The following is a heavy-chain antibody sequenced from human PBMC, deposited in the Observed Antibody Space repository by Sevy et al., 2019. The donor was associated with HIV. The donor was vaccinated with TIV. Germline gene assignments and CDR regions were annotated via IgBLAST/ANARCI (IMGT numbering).Heavy chain of an antibody. D-gene: IGHD2-15*01. Sequence: GGSLRLSCAASGFTFSSYAMHWVRQAPGKGLEWVAVISYDGSNKYYADSVKGRFTISRDNSKNTLYLQMNSLRAGDTAVYYCARAGNLNIGYCSGGSCYPDAFDIWGQGTMVTVSS. J-gene: IGHJ3*02. CDR1: GFTFSSYA. CDR2: ISYDGSNK. CDR3: ARAGNLNIGYCSGGSCYPDAFDI. V-gene: IGHV3-30-3*01.